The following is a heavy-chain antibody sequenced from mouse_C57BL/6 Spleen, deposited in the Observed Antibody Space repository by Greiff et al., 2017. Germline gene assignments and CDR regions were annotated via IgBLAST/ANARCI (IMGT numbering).Heavy chain of an antibody. CDR3: ATYYSNYHVSWFAY. CDR2: IHPNSGST. Sequence: QVQLQQPGAELVKPGASVKLSCKASGYTFTSYWMHWVKQRPGQGLEWIGMIHPNSGSTNYNEKFKSKATLTVDKSSSTAYMQLSSLTSEDSAVYDCATYYSNYHVSWFAYWGQGTLVTVSA. J-gene: IGHJ3*01. V-gene: IGHV1-64*01. CDR1: GYTFTSYW. D-gene: IGHD2-5*01.